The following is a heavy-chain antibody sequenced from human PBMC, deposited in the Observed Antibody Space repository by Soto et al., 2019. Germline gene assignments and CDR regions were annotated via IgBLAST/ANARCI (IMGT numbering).Heavy chain of an antibody. J-gene: IGHJ4*02. CDR1: GGSFSGYY. V-gene: IGHV4-34*01. D-gene: IGHD6-6*01. CDR2: IYYSGST. Sequence: PSETLSLTCAVYGGSFSGYYWSWIRQPPGKGLEWIGEIYYSGSTNYNPSLKSRVTISVDTSKNQFSLKLSSVTAADTAVYYCASGGAARDYWGQGTLVTVSS. CDR3: ASGGAARDY.